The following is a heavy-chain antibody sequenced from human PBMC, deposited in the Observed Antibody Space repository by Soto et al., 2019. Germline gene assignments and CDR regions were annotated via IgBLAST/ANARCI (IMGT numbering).Heavy chain of an antibody. J-gene: IGHJ4*02. V-gene: IGHV1-18*01. Sequence: ASVKVSCKASGGTFSSYASSWVRQAPGQGLEWMGWISAYNGNTNYAQKLQGRVTMTTDTSTSTAYMELRSLRSDDTAVYYCARDARGDEAPMDYWGQGTLVTVSS. D-gene: IGHD3-10*01. CDR1: GGTFSSYA. CDR3: ARDARGDEAPMDY. CDR2: ISAYNGNT.